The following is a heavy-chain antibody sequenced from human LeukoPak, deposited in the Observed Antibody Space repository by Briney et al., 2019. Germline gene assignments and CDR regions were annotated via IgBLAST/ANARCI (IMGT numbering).Heavy chain of an antibody. Sequence: GGSPRLSCAASGFTFSGSAIHSVRQASGKGLEWVGRIRSKANSYATAYAASVKGMFTISRDDSKNTAYLQMNSLKTEDTAIYYCTRLYYDSSGYYPSADWGQGTLVTVSS. J-gene: IGHJ4*02. CDR2: IRSKANSYAT. D-gene: IGHD3-22*01. CDR3: TRLYYDSSGYYPSAD. CDR1: GFTFSGSA. V-gene: IGHV3-73*01.